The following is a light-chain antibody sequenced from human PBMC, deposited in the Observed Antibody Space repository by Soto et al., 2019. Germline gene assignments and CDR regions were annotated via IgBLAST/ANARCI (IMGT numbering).Light chain of an antibody. Sequence: ELLMTQSPATLSLSPGERATLSCRASQSVSSNLAWYQQKPGQAPRLLIYDASTRATGIPARFSGSGSGTEFTLTISSLDSEDFAVYYCQQFRKWPPAFGQGSKVEIK. CDR1: QSVSSN. CDR3: QQFRKWPPA. J-gene: IGKJ1*01. CDR2: DAS. V-gene: IGKV3D-15*01.